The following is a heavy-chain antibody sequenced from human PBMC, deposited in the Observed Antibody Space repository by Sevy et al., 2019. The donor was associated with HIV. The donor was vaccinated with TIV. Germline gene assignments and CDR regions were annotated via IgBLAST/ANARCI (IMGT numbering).Heavy chain of an antibody. CDR1: GFTFSFYD. Sequence: GGSLRLSCAASGFTFSFYDMHWVRQATGKGLEWVSGFGIAGDTYYAGSVKGRFTISSDKAKNSLYLQMNSLRAGDTAVYYCARKSTSYSHFDYWGQGTLVTVSS. V-gene: IGHV3-13*01. CDR3: ARKSTSYSHFDY. J-gene: IGHJ4*02. CDR2: FGIAGDT. D-gene: IGHD1-26*01.